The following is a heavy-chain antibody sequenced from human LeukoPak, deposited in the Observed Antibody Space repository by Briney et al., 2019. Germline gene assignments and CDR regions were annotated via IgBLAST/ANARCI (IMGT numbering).Heavy chain of an antibody. J-gene: IGHJ4*02. D-gene: IGHD3-3*01. CDR1: GFTFSNAW. V-gene: IGHV3-15*07. CDR3: TTHGYYDFWSGYLDYFDY. Sequence: GGSLRLSCAASGFTFSNAWMNWVRQAPGKGLEWVGRIKSKTDGGTTDYAAPVKGRFTISGDDSKNTLYLQMNSLKTEDTAVYYCTTHGYYDFWSGYLDYFDYWGQGTLVTVSS. CDR2: IKSKTDGGTT.